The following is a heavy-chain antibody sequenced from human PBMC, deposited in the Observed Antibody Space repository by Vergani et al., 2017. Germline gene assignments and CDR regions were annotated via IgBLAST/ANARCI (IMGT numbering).Heavy chain of an antibody. D-gene: IGHD3-16*01. Sequence: EVQLVESGGGLVQPGGSLRLSCAASGFTFSSYEMNWVRQAPGKWLEWVSYISSSGSTIYYADSVKCRFTISRDNAKNSLYLQMNSLRAEDTAVYYCARDQDTFLSDAFDIWGQGTMVTVSS. CDR3: ARDQDTFLSDAFDI. CDR2: ISSSGSTI. J-gene: IGHJ3*02. V-gene: IGHV3-48*03. CDR1: GFTFSSYE.